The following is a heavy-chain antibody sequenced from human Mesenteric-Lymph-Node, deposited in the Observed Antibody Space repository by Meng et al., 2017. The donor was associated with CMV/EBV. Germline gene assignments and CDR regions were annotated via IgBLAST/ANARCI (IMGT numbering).Heavy chain of an antibody. CDR1: GYTFTSYY. CDR3: ARGYCSSNNCPIGNY. CDR2: IHPNSGGT. J-gene: IGHJ4*02. D-gene: IGHD2-2*01. Sequence: ASVKVSCKASGYTFTSYYMHWVRQAPGRGLEWMGWIHPNSGGTNYAQKFKGRVTMTRDTSISTVYMEVSRLSSDDTAVYYCARGYCSSNNCPIGNYWGQGTLVTVSS. V-gene: IGHV1-2*02.